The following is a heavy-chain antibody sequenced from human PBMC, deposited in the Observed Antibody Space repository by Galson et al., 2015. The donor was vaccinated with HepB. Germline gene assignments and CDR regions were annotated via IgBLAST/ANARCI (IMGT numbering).Heavy chain of an antibody. D-gene: IGHD1-14*01. CDR1: RGSISPYY. Sequence: QVQLQESGPALVKPSETLSLPCTVSRGSISPYYLSWIRQSPGEGLEWIGYLYRCGGTSYNPSLKSRVTISVDTSKNQFSLRLKSVTAADTAVYYCARPLTSDPTDGFDSWGQGILVTVSS. CDR2: LYRCGGT. CDR3: ARPLTSDPTDGFDS. V-gene: IGHV4-59*08. J-gene: IGHJ4*02.